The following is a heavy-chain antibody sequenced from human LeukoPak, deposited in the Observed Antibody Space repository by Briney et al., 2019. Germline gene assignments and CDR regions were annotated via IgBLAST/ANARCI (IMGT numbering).Heavy chain of an antibody. J-gene: IGHJ3*02. Sequence: ASVKVSRKASGGTFSSYAISWVRQAPGQGLEWMGRIIPIFGTANYAQKFQGRVTITTDESTSTAYMELSSLRSEDTAAYYCARGVGLTIFGDAFDIWGQGTMVTVSS. D-gene: IGHD3-9*01. V-gene: IGHV1-69*05. CDR1: GGTFSSYA. CDR3: ARGVGLTIFGDAFDI. CDR2: IIPIFGTA.